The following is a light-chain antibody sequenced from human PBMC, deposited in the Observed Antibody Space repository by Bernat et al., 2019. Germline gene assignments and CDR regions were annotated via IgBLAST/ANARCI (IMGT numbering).Light chain of an antibody. V-gene: IGKV3-11*01. Sequence: ITLTQSPDTLSLSPGDRATLSCRASQYVSVYVTWYHQKPGQAPRPLIHSASIRATGIPDRFSGSGSGTEFTLTISGLEAEDVGVYHCFQYYIGWTFGQGTKVEI. CDR2: SAS. J-gene: IGKJ1*01. CDR1: QYVSVY. CDR3: FQYYIGWT.